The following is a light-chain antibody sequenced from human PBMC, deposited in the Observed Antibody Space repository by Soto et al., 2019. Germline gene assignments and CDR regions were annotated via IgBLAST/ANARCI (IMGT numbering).Light chain of an antibody. CDR3: KPYLSLSRT. J-gene: IGKJ1*01. CDR2: WAS. Sequence: DIVMTQSPDSLAVSMGERATINCKSSQSVLYSSNNKNYLALYQQKPGQPPKLLIYWASTRESGVPERFSGSGSGTDITLTISSLQAEDVAVYYCKPYLSLSRTFGQETKVEIK. V-gene: IGKV4-1*01. CDR1: QSVLYSSNNKNY.